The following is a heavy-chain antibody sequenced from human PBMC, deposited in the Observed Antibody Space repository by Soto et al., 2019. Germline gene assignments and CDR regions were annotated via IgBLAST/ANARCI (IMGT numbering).Heavy chain of an antibody. D-gene: IGHD2-8*01. Sequence: QVQLVQSGAEVKKPGASVKISCKASGYTFTSYYMHWVRQPPGQGLEWMGIINPSGGSTNYAQKLPGSVAMTRDTSTSTVYMELNSLRSEDTAVYYCARPPYPGCINAVCYPLDYWGQGTLVTVSS. J-gene: IGHJ4*02. V-gene: IGHV1-46*01. CDR3: ARPPYPGCINAVCYPLDY. CDR2: INPSGGST. CDR1: GYTFTSYY.